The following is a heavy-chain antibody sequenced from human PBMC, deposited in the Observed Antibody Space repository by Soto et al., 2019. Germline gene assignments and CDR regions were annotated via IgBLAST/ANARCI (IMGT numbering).Heavy chain of an antibody. CDR1: GFTFSSYS. J-gene: IGHJ4*01. CDR2: ISSSSSYI. CDR3: ARDEGEGYKSYSFAS. D-gene: IGHD5-12*01. Sequence: EVQLVESGGGLVKPGGSLRLSCAASGFTFSSYSMNWVRQAPGKGLEWVSSISSSSSYIYYADSVKGRFTISRDNAKNSLYLKINSRRAEDTAVYYCARDEGEGYKSYSFASWGQGTLFPLPS. V-gene: IGHV3-21*01.